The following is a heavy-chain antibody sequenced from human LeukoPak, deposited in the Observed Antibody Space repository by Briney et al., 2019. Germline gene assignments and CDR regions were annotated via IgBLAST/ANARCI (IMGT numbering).Heavy chain of an antibody. J-gene: IGHJ3*02. CDR1: GGSFSGYY. V-gene: IGHV4-34*01. CDR2: IYYSGIT. D-gene: IGHD3-3*01. Sequence: SETLSLTCAVYGGSFSGYYWSWIRQPPGKAPEWIGIIYYSGITHYNPSLKGRVTLSVDTSKNQFSLKLSSVTAADTAVHYCARLWSSFDGFDIWGQGTMVTVSS. CDR3: ARLWSSFDGFDI.